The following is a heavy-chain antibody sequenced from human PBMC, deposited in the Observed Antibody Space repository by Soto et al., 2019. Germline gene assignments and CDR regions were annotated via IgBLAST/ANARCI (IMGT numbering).Heavy chain of an antibody. CDR2: TYYRSKWYN. CDR3: ARDGITIFGVVPDNYGMDV. J-gene: IGHJ6*02. V-gene: IGHV6-1*01. Sequence: PWQTLSLTYAISGDSVSSNSAAWNWIRQSPSRGLEWLGRTYYRSKWYNDYAVSVKSRITINPDTSKNQFSLQLNSVTPEDTAVYYCARDGITIFGVVPDNYGMDVWGQGTTVTVSS. D-gene: IGHD3-3*01. CDR1: GDSVSSNSAA.